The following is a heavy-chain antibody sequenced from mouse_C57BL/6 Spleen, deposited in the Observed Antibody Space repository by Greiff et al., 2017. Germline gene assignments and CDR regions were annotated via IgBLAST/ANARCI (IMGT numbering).Heavy chain of an antibody. CDR1: GFTFSDYG. J-gene: IGHJ3*01. Sequence: EVKLVESGGGLVKPGGSLKLSCAASGFTFSDYGMHWVRQAPEKGLAWVAYISSGSSTIYYADPVKGRFTISRDNAKNTLFLQMTSLRSEDTAMYYCATGPFAYWGQGTLVTVSA. CDR3: ATGPFAY. D-gene: IGHD4-1*01. CDR2: ISSGSSTI. V-gene: IGHV5-17*01.